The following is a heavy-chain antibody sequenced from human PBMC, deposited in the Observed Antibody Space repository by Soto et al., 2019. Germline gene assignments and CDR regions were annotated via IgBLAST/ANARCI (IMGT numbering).Heavy chain of an antibody. Sequence: GGSLRLSCAASGFTFSSYGMNWVRQAPGKGLEWVSGICCGGGSKYYADSVKGRFTISRDNSKNTLYLQMNSLRAEDTAVYYCAKLDLGYCSSTSCRAFDPWGQG. V-gene: IGHV3-23*01. CDR1: GFTFSSYG. J-gene: IGHJ5*02. CDR2: ICCGGGSK. CDR3: AKLDLGYCSSTSCRAFDP. D-gene: IGHD2-2*01.